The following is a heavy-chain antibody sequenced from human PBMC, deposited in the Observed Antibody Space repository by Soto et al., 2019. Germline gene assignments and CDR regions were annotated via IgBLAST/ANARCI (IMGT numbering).Heavy chain of an antibody. CDR2: IYWDDDK. CDR1: GFSLRTSGVG. Sequence: SGATLVNPTQTLTLTCTVSGFSLRTSGVGVGWIRQPPGKALEWLALIYWDDDKRYSPSLKSRLTITKDTSKNQVVLTMTNMDPVDTATYYCAHISRQQLAFDYWGQGTLVTVSS. D-gene: IGHD6-13*01. CDR3: AHISRQQLAFDY. J-gene: IGHJ4*02. V-gene: IGHV2-5*02.